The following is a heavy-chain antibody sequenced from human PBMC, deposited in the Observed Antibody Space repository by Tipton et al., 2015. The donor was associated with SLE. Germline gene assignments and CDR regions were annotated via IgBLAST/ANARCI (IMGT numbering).Heavy chain of an antibody. Sequence: TLSLTCAVPGGSIRSSNWWSWVRQPPGKGLEWIGEIHHSGSTNSDPSLKSRVTISVDKSKNQFSLKLSSVTVADTAVYYCAKDYNHDNADYNWGQGTLVIVSS. V-gene: IGHV4-4*02. CDR3: AKDYNHDNADYN. D-gene: IGHD4-17*01. CDR2: IHHSGST. J-gene: IGHJ4*02. CDR1: GGSIRSSNW.